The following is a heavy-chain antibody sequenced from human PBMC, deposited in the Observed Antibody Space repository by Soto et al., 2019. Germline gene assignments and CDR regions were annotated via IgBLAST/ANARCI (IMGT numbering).Heavy chain of an antibody. CDR3: VPEVTGAFHI. V-gene: IGHV3-15*07. D-gene: IGHD2-21*02. Sequence: QLVESGGGLVKPGGSLRLSCVASSEFTFTNAWMNWVRQAPGKGLEWVGLIKSYSNGGTTDYAAPVIDRFTISRDDPKNTLYLQMNSLKIEDTAVYYCVPEVTGAFHIWGQGTMVTVSS. CDR2: IKSYSNGGTT. J-gene: IGHJ3*02. CDR1: SEFTFTNAW.